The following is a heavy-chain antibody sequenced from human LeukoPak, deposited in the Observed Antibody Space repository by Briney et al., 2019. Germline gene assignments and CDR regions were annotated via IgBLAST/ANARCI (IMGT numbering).Heavy chain of an antibody. Sequence: GGSLRLSCAASGFTFSSFSMNWVRQAPGKGLEWVSSISSSSSYIYYADSVKGRFTISRDNAKNSLYLQMNSLRAEDTAVYYCARDLGGIAAAGLFDYWGQGTLVTVSS. CDR2: ISSSSSYI. D-gene: IGHD6-13*01. CDR3: ARDLGGIAAAGLFDY. V-gene: IGHV3-21*01. J-gene: IGHJ4*02. CDR1: GFTFSSFS.